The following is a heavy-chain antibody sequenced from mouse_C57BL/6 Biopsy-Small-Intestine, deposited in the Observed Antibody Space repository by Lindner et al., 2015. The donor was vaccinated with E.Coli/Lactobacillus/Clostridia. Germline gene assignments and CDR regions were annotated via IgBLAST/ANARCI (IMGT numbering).Heavy chain of an antibody. J-gene: IGHJ3*01. V-gene: IGHV1-19*01. CDR2: FNPNNGGT. CDR3: ARNYYYGFAWFAY. CDR1: GYTFTDYY. D-gene: IGHD1-1*01. Sequence: VQLQESGPVLVKPGASPKMSCKASGYTFTDYYMNWVKQSHGRSLEWIGVFNPNNGGTSYNQKFKGKATLTVDKSSSTAYMELNSLTSEDSAVYYCARNYYYGFAWFAYWGQGTLVTVSA.